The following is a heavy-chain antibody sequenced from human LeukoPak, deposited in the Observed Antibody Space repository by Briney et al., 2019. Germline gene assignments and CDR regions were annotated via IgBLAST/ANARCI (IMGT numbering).Heavy chain of an antibody. CDR3: ARHGGIIAAAGTRAFDI. D-gene: IGHD6-13*01. V-gene: IGHV4-39*02. CDR2: IYYSGST. J-gene: IGHJ3*02. Sequence: SETLSLTCTASGGSISSSTDYWDWIRQPPGKGLEWIGRIYYSGSTYPYPPLKSRVTIVEDTSKNHFSWKLTTVTAAATSVYPCARHGGIIAAAGTRAFDIWGQGTMVTVSS. CDR1: GGSISSSTDY.